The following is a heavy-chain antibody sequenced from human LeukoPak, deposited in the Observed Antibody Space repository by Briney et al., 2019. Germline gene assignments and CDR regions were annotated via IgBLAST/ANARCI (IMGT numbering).Heavy chain of an antibody. V-gene: IGHV4-30-2*01. Sequence: PSETLSLTCAVSGGSISRGGYSWSWIRQPPGKGLEWIGYIYHRGSTHYNPSLKSRVTISVHRSKNQFSLKLNYMTAGVTVVYYCAGDVGYAMLGVWGQGTTVTVSS. CDR2: IYHRGST. J-gene: IGHJ6*02. CDR3: AGDVGYAMLGV. CDR1: GGSISRGGYS. D-gene: IGHD2-8*01.